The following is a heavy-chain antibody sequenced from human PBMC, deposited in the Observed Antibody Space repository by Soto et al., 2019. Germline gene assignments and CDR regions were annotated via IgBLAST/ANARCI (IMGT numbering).Heavy chain of an antibody. CDR1: GYTFTSYD. CDR2: MNPNSGNT. CDR3: ARVWDTYGDYSLGY. Sequence: QVQLVQSGAEVKKPGASVKVSCKASGYTFTSYDINWVRQATGQGLEWMGWMNPNSGNTGYAQKCEGRVTTTRNTSISTAYMELSSLRSEDTAVYYCARVWDTYGDYSLGYWGQGTLVTVSS. J-gene: IGHJ4*02. D-gene: IGHD4-17*01. V-gene: IGHV1-8*01.